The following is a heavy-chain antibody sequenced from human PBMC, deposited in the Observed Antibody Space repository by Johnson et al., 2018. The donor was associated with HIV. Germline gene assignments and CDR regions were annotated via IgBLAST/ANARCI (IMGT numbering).Heavy chain of an antibody. CDR3: ARGVRYGSGGSCYNDAFDI. D-gene: IGHD2-15*01. J-gene: IGHJ3*02. CDR2: INWNGGST. Sequence: MLLVESGGGVVRPGGSLRLSCAASGFTFDDYGMNWVRQAPGKGLEWVSGINWNGGSTGYGDSVKGRFTISRDNAKNSLYLQMKSLRAEDTALYYCARGVRYGSGGSCYNDAFDIWGQGTMVTVSS. CDR1: GFTFDDYG. V-gene: IGHV3-20*04.